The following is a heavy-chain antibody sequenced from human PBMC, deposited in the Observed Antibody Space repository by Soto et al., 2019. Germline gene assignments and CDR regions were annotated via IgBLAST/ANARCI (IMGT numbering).Heavy chain of an antibody. Sequence: GGSLRLSCAASGFTFSSYAMHWVRQAPGKGLEWVAVISYDGSNKYYADSVKGRFTISRDNSKNTLYLQMNSLRAEDTAVYYCARDPGGTLRHGMDVWGQGTTVTVSS. CDR3: ARDPGGTLRHGMDV. CDR2: ISYDGSNK. CDR1: GFTFSSYA. V-gene: IGHV3-30-3*01. D-gene: IGHD3-3*01. J-gene: IGHJ6*02.